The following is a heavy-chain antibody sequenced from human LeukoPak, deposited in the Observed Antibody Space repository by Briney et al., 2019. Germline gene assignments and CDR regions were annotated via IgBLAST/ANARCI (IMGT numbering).Heavy chain of an antibody. D-gene: IGHD6-6*01. V-gene: IGHV3-48*04. J-gene: IGHJ4*02. CDR1: GFTFSTYS. CDR2: ISSSSDSI. CDR3: ARGVFSSSTFDY. Sequence: GGSLRLSCAASGFTFSTYSMSWVRHAPGKGLECVSYISSSSDSIDYADSVRGRFTISRDNAKNSLYLQMNSLRAEDTALYYCARGVFSSSTFDYWDQGALVTVSS.